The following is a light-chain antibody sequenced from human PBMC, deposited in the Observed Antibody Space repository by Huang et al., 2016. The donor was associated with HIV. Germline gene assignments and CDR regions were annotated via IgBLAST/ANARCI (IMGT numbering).Light chain of an antibody. CDR2: GAS. CDR1: QDITTF. J-gene: IGKJ5*01. Sequence: SVTFTCRASQDITTFLAWYQQKPGKAPQLLISGASTLQNEVPSRCRGSGSGTDFTLTISSLQPEDIATYYCQQLTTYPITFGPGTRLEIK. V-gene: IGKV1-9*01. CDR3: QQLTTYPIT.